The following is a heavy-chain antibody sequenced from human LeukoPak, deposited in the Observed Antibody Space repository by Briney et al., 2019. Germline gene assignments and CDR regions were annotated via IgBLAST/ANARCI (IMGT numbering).Heavy chain of an antibody. CDR1: GFSFSTYA. Sequence: GGSLRLSCAASGFSFSTYAMGWVRQAPGKGLEWVSSISGSGGSRNYGDSVKGRFTSSRDNSKSTLFLQMNSLRAEDTAVYYCAKETSDYGDYVNAFDVWGQGTMVTVSS. J-gene: IGHJ3*01. D-gene: IGHD4-17*01. CDR2: ISGSGGSR. V-gene: IGHV3-23*01. CDR3: AKETSDYGDYVNAFDV.